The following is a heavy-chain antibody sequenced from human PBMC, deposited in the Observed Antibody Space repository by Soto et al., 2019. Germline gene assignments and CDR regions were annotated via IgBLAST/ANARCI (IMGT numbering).Heavy chain of an antibody. CDR2: ISAYNGNT. D-gene: IGHD2-15*01. J-gene: IGHJ3*02. CDR1: GYTFTSFG. CDR3: ARDHRGGTDAFDI. V-gene: IGHV1-18*01. Sequence: QVQLVQSGAEVKKPGASVKVSCKASGYTFTSFGISWVRQAPGQGLEWMGWISAYNGNTNYAENLQGRVTMTTDTSASTAYMELRSLRSDDTAVYYCARDHRGGTDAFDIWSQGTMVTGSS.